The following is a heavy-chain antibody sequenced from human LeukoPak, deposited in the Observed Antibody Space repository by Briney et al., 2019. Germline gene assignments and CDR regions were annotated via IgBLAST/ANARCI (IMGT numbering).Heavy chain of an antibody. J-gene: IGHJ4*02. Sequence: SETLSLTCTVSGGSISSYYWSWIRQPPGKGLEWIGYIYYSGSTNYNPSLKSRVTISVDTPKNQFSLKLSSVTAADTAVYYCARGYSYSHPDYWGQGTLVTVSS. D-gene: IGHD5-18*01. CDR3: ARGYSYSHPDY. V-gene: IGHV4-59*01. CDR1: GGSISSYY. CDR2: IYYSGST.